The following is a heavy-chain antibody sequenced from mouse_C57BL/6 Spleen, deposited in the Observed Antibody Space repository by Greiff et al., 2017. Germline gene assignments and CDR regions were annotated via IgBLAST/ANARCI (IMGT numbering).Heavy chain of an antibody. CDR1: GYTFTDYE. D-gene: IGHD1-1*01. J-gene: IGHJ2*01. V-gene: IGHV1-15*01. CDR3: TGSGCYGSIDY. CDR2: IDPETGGT. Sequence: VQLQQSGAELVRPGASVTLSCKASGYTFTDYEMHWVKQTPVHGLAWIGAIDPETGGTAYNQKFKGKAILTADKSSSTAYMELRSLASEDSAVYYCTGSGCYGSIDYWGQGTTLTVSS.